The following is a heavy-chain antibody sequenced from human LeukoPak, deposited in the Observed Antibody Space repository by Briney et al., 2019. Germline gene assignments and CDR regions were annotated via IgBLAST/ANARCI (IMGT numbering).Heavy chain of an antibody. CDR1: GFTFSSYE. J-gene: IGHJ4*02. CDR3: AGGSSGYYSYFDS. CDR2: LYTGGGT. Sequence: GGSLRLSCAASGFTFSSYEMNWVRQAPGKGLEWVSILYTGGGTYYADSVKGRFTISRDDSKNTLFLQMNSLRAEDTAVYYCAGGSSGYYSYFDSWGQGTLVTVSA. V-gene: IGHV3-53*01. D-gene: IGHD3-22*01.